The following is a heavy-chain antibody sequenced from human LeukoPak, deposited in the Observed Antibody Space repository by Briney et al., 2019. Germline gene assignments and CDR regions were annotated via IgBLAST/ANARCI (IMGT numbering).Heavy chain of an antibody. V-gene: IGHV4-59*01. CDR2: IYYSGST. CDR3: ARGSRGYTYG. D-gene: IGHD5-18*01. CDR1: GFTFDDYA. J-gene: IGHJ4*02. Sequence: GSLRLSCAASGFTFDDYAMHWVRQAPGKGLEWIGYIYYSGSTNYNPSLKSRVTISVDTSKNQFSLKLSSVTAADTAVYYCARGSRGYTYGWGQGTLVTVSS.